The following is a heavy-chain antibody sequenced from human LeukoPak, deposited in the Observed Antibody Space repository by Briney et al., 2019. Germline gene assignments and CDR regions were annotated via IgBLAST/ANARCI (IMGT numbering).Heavy chain of an antibody. Sequence: PSETLSLTCTVSGGSISSSSYYWGWIRQPPGKGLEWIGSIYYSGSTYYNPSLKSRVTISVDTSKNQFSLKLSSVTAADTAVYYCARSYNWNHGVGYWGQGTLVTVSS. J-gene: IGHJ4*02. CDR3: ARSYNWNHGVGY. CDR2: IYYSGST. V-gene: IGHV4-39*07. CDR1: GGSISSSSYY. D-gene: IGHD1-14*01.